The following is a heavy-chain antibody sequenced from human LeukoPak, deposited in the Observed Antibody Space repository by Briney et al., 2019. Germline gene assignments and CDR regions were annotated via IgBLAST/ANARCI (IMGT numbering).Heavy chain of an antibody. Sequence: SGPALVKPTQTLTLTCTFSGFSLSTSGMCVSWIRQPPGKALEWLARIDWDDDKYYSTSLKTRLTISKDTSKNQVVLTMTNMDPVDTATYYCARIGAYYYDSSGYYPDYWGQGTLVTVSS. J-gene: IGHJ4*02. V-gene: IGHV2-70*11. CDR2: IDWDDDK. D-gene: IGHD3-22*01. CDR3: ARIGAYYYDSSGYYPDY. CDR1: GFSLSTSGMC.